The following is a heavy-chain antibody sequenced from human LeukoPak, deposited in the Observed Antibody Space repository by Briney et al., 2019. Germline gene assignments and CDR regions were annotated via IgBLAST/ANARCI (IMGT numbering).Heavy chain of an antibody. V-gene: IGHV3-21*05. Sequence: GGSLRLSCAASGFTFSSYEMNWVRQAPGKGLEWVSYISSSSSYIYYADSVKGRFTISRDNAKNSLYLQMNSLRAEDTAVYYCARGSSWDDKPYYFDYWGQGTLVTVSS. CDR3: ARGSSWDDKPYYFDY. D-gene: IGHD6-13*01. CDR2: ISSSSSYI. J-gene: IGHJ4*02. CDR1: GFTFSSYE.